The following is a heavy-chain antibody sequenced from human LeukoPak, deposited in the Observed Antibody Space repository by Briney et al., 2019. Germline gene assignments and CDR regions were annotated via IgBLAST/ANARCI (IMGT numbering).Heavy chain of an antibody. CDR1: GFTFSSYS. CDR3: ERDLANQLDDY. D-gene: IGHD2-2*01. Sequence: GGSLRLSCAASGFTFSSYSMNWVRQAPGKGLEWVSSISSSSSYIYYADPVKGRFTISRDNAKNSLYLQMNSLRAEDTAVYYCERDLANQLDDYWGQGTLVTVSS. CDR2: ISSSSSYI. V-gene: IGHV3-21*01. J-gene: IGHJ4*02.